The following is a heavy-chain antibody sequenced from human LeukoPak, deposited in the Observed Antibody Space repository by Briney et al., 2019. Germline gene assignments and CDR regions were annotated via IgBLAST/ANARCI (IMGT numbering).Heavy chain of an antibody. J-gene: IGHJ4*02. D-gene: IGHD7-27*01. V-gene: IGHV3-11*01. Sequence: PGGSLRLSCAASEFTFSDYYMSWIRQAPGKGLEWVSYISYSGDTIYYADSVKGRFTVCRDNAKNSLYLQMNSLRAEDTAVYYCARDADYWGHFDYWGQGTLVTVSS. CDR1: EFTFSDYY. CDR2: ISYSGDTI. CDR3: ARDADYWGHFDY.